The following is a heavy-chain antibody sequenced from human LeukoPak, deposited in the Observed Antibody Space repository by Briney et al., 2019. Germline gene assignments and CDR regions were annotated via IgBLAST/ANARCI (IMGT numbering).Heavy chain of an antibody. CDR2: ISSSSDYI. CDR3: ARDSGSSWREGLNY. V-gene: IGHV3-21*01. CDR1: TFTFSSDS. Sequence: GGSLRLSCAASTFTFSSDSMNWVRQAPGKGLEWVSSISSSSDYIYYADSVKGRFTIPRDNAKNSLYLQMNSLRAEDSAVYYCARDSGSSWREGLNYWGQGTLVTVSS. D-gene: IGHD6-13*01. J-gene: IGHJ4*02.